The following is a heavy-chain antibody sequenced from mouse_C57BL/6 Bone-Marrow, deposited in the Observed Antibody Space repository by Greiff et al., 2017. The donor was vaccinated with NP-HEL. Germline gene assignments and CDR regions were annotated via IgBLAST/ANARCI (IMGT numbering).Heavy chain of an antibody. CDR1: GYAFTNYL. V-gene: IGHV1-54*01. Sequence: QVQLKESGAELVRPGTSVKVSCKASGYAFTNYLIEWVKQRPGQGLEWIGVINPGSGGTNYTEKFKGKATMTADKSSSTAYMQLSSLTSEDSAVYFCARSPFDYWGQGTTLTVSS. J-gene: IGHJ2*01. CDR3: ARSPFDY. CDR2: INPGSGGT.